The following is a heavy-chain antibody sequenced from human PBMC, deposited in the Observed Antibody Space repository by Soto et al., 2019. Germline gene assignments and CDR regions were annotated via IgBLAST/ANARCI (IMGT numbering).Heavy chain of an antibody. V-gene: IGHV3-15*07. CDR1: GFTFSNAW. CDR2: IKSKTDGGTT. J-gene: IGHJ4*02. CDR3: TTDGDYVWGSYRYPRQFDE. Sequence: GSLRLSCAASGFTFSNAWMNWVRQAPGKGLEWVGRIKSKTDGGTTDYAAPVKGRFTISRDDSKNTLYLQMNSLKTEDTAVYYCTTDGDYVWGSYRYPRQFDEWGQGTLVTVSS. D-gene: IGHD3-16*02.